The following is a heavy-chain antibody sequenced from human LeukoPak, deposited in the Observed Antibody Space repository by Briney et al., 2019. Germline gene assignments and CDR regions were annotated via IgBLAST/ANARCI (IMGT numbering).Heavy chain of an antibody. CDR2: ISSRGDTI. CDR1: GFTFSDYY. CDR3: AKAVAGAWTPPFIDY. J-gene: IGHJ4*02. Sequence: GGSLRLSCAASGFTFSDYYMTWIRQAPGKGLEWISYISSRGDTIYYADSVKGRFTISRDNAKNSLYLRMNSLRAEDTAVYYCAKAVAGAWTPPFIDYWGQGTLVTVSS. D-gene: IGHD6-19*01. V-gene: IGHV3-11*01.